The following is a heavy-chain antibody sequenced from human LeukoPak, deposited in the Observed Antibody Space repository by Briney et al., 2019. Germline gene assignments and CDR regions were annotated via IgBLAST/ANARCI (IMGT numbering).Heavy chain of an antibody. CDR2: IYYSGST. Sequence: SETLSLTCTVSGYSITSAYYWGWIRQPPGKGLEWIGSIYYSGSTYYNPSLKSRVTISVDTSKNQFSLKLSSVTAADTAVYYCARPGGYYDSSGYDYYFDYWGQGTLVTVSS. D-gene: IGHD3-22*01. CDR3: ARPGGYYDSSGYDYYFDY. J-gene: IGHJ4*02. CDR1: GYSITSAYY. V-gene: IGHV4-38-2*02.